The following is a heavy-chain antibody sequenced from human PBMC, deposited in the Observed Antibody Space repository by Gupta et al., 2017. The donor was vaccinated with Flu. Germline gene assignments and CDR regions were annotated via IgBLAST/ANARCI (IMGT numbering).Heavy chain of an antibody. CDR3: AMSRENTAAVRDV. V-gene: IGHV3-53*01. Sequence: TVTRNYMSWVRRASGKGLEWVSLIYSGDTTYSADSVKGRFTMSRDYSKDTVNLQMNSLRDEDTAVYYCAMSRENTAAVRDVWGNGTTVTVSS. J-gene: IGHJ6*04. D-gene: IGHD6-25*01. CDR1: TVTRNY. CDR2: IYSGDTT.